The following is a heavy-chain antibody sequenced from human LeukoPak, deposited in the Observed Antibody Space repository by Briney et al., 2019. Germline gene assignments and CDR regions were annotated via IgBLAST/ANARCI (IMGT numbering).Heavy chain of an antibody. CDR1: GFTFGSYA. Sequence: PGGSLRLSCAASGFTFGSYAMSWVRQAPGKGLEWVSAISGSGGSTYYADSVKGRFTISRDNSKNTLYLQMNSLKAEDTAVYYCAKGGGYYKGNWFDPWGQGTLVTVSS. CDR2: ISGSGGST. J-gene: IGHJ5*02. CDR3: AKGGGYYKGNWFDP. V-gene: IGHV3-23*01. D-gene: IGHD3-3*01.